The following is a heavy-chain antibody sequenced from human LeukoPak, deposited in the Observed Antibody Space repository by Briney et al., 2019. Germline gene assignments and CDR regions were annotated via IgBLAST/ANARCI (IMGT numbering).Heavy chain of an antibody. CDR2: IIPIFGTA. D-gene: IGHD3-22*01. CDR1: GGTFSSYA. J-gene: IGHJ4*02. Sequence: GASVKVSCKASGGTFSSYAISWVRQAPGQGLEWMGGIIPIFGTANYAQKFQGRVTITADESTSTAYMELSSLRSEDTAVYYCARGGGYYDSSGTAYFDYWGQGTLVTVSS. CDR3: ARGGGYYDSSGTAYFDY. V-gene: IGHV1-69*13.